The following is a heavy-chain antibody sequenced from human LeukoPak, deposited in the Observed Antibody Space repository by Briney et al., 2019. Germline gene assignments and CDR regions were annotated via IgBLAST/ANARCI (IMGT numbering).Heavy chain of an antibody. CDR1: GFTFSSYW. J-gene: IGHJ4*02. CDR3: AKDLSYDFWSGYYDY. D-gene: IGHD3-3*01. Sequence: SGGSLRLSCAASGFTFSSYWMSWVRQAPGKGLEWVANIKQDGSEKYYVDSVKGRFTISRDNAKNSLYLQMNSLRAEDMALYYCAKDLSYDFWSGYYDYWGQGTLVTVSS. V-gene: IGHV3-7*03. CDR2: IKQDGSEK.